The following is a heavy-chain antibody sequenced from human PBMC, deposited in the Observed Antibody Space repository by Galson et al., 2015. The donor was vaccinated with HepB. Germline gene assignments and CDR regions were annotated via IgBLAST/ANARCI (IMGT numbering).Heavy chain of an antibody. CDR1: GGTFSSYT. J-gene: IGHJ6*02. V-gene: IGHV1-69*02. CDR2: IIPILGIA. D-gene: IGHD6-13*01. Sequence: SVKVSCKASGGTFSSYTISWVRQAPGQGLEWMGRIIPILGIANYAQKFQGRVTITADKSTSTAYMELSSLRSEDTAVYYCAGWAAAGTNYYYGMDVWGQGTTVTVSS. CDR3: AGWAAAGTNYYYGMDV.